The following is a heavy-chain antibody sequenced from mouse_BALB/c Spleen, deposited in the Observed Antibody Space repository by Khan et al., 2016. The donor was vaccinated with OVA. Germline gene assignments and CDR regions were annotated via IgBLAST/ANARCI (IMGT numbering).Heavy chain of an antibody. CDR3: AREEALYYIDY. D-gene: IGHD3-2*02. CDR2: IYPGTDNI. Sequence: QVQLKQSGAELVRPGASVKLSCKTSGYIFTSYWIHWVKQRSGQGLEWIARIYPGTDNIYYNEKLKDRATLTADKSSNTAYMQLSSLKSGDSAVYFCAREEALYYIDYWGQGTTLTVSS. CDR1: GYIFTSYW. J-gene: IGHJ2*01. V-gene: IGHV1-76*01.